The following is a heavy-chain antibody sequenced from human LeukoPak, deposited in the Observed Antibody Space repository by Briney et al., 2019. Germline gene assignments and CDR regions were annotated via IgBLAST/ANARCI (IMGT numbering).Heavy chain of an antibody. CDR3: ARDRDYYDSSGYYRSRIDY. Sequence: ASVKVSCKASGYTFISFGINWVRQAPGQGLEWMGWISAYNGNTNYAQKLQGRVTMTTDTSTSTAYMELRSLRSDDTAVYYCARDRDYYDSSGYYRSRIDYWGQGTLVTVSS. CDR2: ISAYNGNT. J-gene: IGHJ4*02. D-gene: IGHD3-22*01. CDR1: GYTFISFG. V-gene: IGHV1-18*01.